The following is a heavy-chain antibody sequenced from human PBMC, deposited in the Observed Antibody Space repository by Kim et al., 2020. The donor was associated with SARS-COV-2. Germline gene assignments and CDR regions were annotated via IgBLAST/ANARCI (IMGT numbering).Heavy chain of an antibody. J-gene: IGHJ4*02. Sequence: SQTLSLTCAISGDSVSSNSVAWNWIRQSPSRGLEWLGXTYYRSKWYNDYAVSVKXXITIXXDTSXXQFSRHLSSVSPEXXAIXXCARXXSGTXXSWGQGTLVTVSS. V-gene: IGHV6-1*01. CDR1: GDSVSSNSVA. CDR2: TYYRSKWYN. D-gene: IGHD2-15*01. CDR3: ARXXSGTXXS.